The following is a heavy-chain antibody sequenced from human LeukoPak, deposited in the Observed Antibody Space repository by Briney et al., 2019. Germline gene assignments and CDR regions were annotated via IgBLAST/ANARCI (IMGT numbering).Heavy chain of an antibody. D-gene: IGHD4-11*01. V-gene: IGHV1-69*06. CDR1: GYTFTGYY. J-gene: IGHJ4*02. CDR3: ARVMTTVTSAYGY. Sequence: ASVKVSCTASGYTFTGYYMHWVRQAPGQGLEWMGGIIPIFGTANYAQKFQGRVTITADKSTSTAYMELSSLRSEDTAVYYCARVMTTVTSAYGYWGQGTLVTVSS. CDR2: IIPIFGTA.